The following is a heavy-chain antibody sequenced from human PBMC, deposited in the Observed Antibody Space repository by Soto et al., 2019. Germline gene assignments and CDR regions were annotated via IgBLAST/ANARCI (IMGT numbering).Heavy chain of an antibody. D-gene: IGHD6-13*01. CDR1: GFTFSNYA. CDR2: IKDGGEST. V-gene: IGHV3-23*01. J-gene: IGHJ4*02. Sequence: DVQLLESGGGLVQPGGSLTLSCAASGFTFSNYAMHWVRQAPGKGLEWVSTIKDGGESTCYLDSVRGRFTISRDNSKDTLYLQMTSLRVEDTALYHCVKGGASYTSCWYANWGQGILVTVSS. CDR3: VKGGASYTSCWYAN.